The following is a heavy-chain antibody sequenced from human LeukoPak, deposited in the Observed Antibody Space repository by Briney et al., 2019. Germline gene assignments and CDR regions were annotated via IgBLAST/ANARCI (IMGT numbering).Heavy chain of an antibody. Sequence: PSETLSLTCTVSGYSISSGYYWGWIRQPPGKGLEWIGSIYYSGSTYYNPSLKSRVTISVDTSKNQFSLKLSSVTAADTAVYYCARVSRVDTAMVDWGQGTLVTVSS. J-gene: IGHJ4*02. CDR2: IYYSGST. CDR1: GYSISSGYY. CDR3: ARVSRVDTAMVD. D-gene: IGHD5-18*01. V-gene: IGHV4-38-2*02.